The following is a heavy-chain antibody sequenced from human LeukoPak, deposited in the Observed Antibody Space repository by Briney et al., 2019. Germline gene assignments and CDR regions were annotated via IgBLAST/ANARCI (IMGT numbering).Heavy chain of an antibody. CDR1: RHTFSSYW. J-gene: IGHJ5*02. CDR2: IKQDGSEK. V-gene: IGHV3-7*01. CDR3: ASWGPAAYCSNGSCS. Sequence: GGSLRLSCAASRHTFSSYWMTWVRQAPGKGLEWVANIKQDGSEKYYVDSVKGRFTISRDNAKNSLYLQMNSLRVEDTAVYYCASWGPAAYCSNGSCSWGQGTLVTVSS. D-gene: IGHD2-15*01.